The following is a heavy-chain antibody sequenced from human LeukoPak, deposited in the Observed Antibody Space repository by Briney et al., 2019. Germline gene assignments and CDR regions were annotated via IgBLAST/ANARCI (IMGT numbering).Heavy chain of an antibody. J-gene: IGHJ6*02. CDR1: GFTVSSNY. Sequence: GGSLRLSCAASGFTVSSNYMSWVRQAPGKGLEWVSVIYSGGSTYYADSVKGRFTISRDNSKNTLYLQMNSLRAEDTAVYYCARHYYYDSSGFSYYYGMDVWGQGTTVTVSS. CDR2: IYSGGST. V-gene: IGHV3-66*04. CDR3: ARHYYYDSSGFSYYYGMDV. D-gene: IGHD3-22*01.